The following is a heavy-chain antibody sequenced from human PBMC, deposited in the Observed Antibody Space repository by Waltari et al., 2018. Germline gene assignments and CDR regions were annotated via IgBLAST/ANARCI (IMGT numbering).Heavy chain of an antibody. Sequence: EVQLVASGGGLVKPGGSLRLSCAASGFTFISYSLNWVRQAPGKGLEWVSSISSSSSYIYYADSVKGRFTISRDNAKNSLYLQMNSLRAEDTAVYYCVGQYGSSWYFTDYWGQGTLVTVSS. D-gene: IGHD6-13*01. CDR1: GFTFISYS. CDR2: ISSSSSYI. CDR3: VGQYGSSWYFTDY. V-gene: IGHV3-21*01. J-gene: IGHJ4*02.